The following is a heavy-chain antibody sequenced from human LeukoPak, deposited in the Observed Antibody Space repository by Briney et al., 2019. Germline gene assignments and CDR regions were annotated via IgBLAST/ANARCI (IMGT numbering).Heavy chain of an antibody. CDR3: ARQSPYCSSTSCYDRDYYYYYMDV. CDR1: GGSISSSSNY. D-gene: IGHD2-2*01. J-gene: IGHJ6*03. Sequence: SETLSLTCTVSGGSISSSSNYWGWIRQPPGKGLEWIGSIHYSETTYDNPALKSRVIISVDTSKNEFPLKLTSVTAADTAVYYCARQSPYCSSTSCYDRDYYYYYMDVWGKGTTVTVSS. CDR2: IHYSETT. V-gene: IGHV4-39*01.